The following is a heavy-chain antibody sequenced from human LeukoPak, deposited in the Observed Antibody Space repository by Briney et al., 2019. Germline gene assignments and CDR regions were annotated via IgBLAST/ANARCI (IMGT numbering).Heavy chain of an antibody. V-gene: IGHV3-23*01. D-gene: IGHD2-2*01. CDR3: AKEDCSSTSCWYFDY. CDR1: GFTFSNSA. Sequence: GGSLRLSCAASGFTFSNSAMTWVRQAPGKGLEWVSLISFSGESTFYAESVKGRFTIARDNSKDSLYLQMNSLRAEDTAVYYCAKEDCSSTSCWYFDYWGQGTLVTVSS. CDR2: ISFSGEST. J-gene: IGHJ4*02.